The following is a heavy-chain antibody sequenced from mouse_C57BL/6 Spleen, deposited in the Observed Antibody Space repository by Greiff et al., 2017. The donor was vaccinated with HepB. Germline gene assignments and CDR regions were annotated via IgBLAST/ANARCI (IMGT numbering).Heavy chain of an antibody. CDR1: GYAFTNYL. V-gene: IGHV1-54*01. CDR2: INPGSGGT. D-gene: IGHD1-1*01. CDR3: ARWTTVTPFAY. J-gene: IGHJ3*01. Sequence: QVQLQQSGAELVRPGTSVKVSCKASGYAFTNYLIEWVKQRPGQGLEWIGVINPGSGGTNYNEKFKGKATLTADKSSSTAYMQLSSLTSEDSAVYFCARWTTVTPFAYWGQGTLVTVSA.